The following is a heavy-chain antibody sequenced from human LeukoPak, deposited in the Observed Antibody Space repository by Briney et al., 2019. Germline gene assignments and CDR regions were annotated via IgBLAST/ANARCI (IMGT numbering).Heavy chain of an antibody. D-gene: IGHD2-2*01. CDR1: GFTFSSYD. Sequence: GGSLRLSCAASGFTFSSYDMHWVRQVTGKGLEWVSNIGTVGDTYYAGSVKGRFTISRDNSKNTLYLQMNSLRAEDTAVYYCAKDPSPLYCSSTSCSPYGMDVWGKGTTVTVSS. CDR2: IGTVGDT. V-gene: IGHV3-13*01. J-gene: IGHJ6*04. CDR3: AKDPSPLYCSSTSCSPYGMDV.